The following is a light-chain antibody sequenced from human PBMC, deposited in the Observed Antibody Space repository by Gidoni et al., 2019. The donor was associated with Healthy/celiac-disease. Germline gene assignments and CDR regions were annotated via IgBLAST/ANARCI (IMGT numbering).Light chain of an antibody. Sequence: EIVLTQSPATLSLSPGERATLSCRASQSVSSYLAWYQQKPGQAPRLLIYDASNRATGIPARFSGSWSGTDFTLTISSLEPEDFSVYYCQQRSNWPPITFXQXTKLEIK. J-gene: IGKJ2*01. CDR1: QSVSSY. V-gene: IGKV3-11*01. CDR2: DAS. CDR3: QQRSNWPPIT.